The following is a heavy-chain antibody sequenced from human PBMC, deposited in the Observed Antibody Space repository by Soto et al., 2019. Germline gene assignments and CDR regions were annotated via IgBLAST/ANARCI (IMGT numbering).Heavy chain of an antibody. CDR1: GGSISSRSFY. CDR3: ARRDLSASHCWYFDL. CDR2: IYYTGTT. Sequence: QVHLQESGPGLVRPSETLSLTCAVSGGSISSRSFYWGWIRQSPGKGLGWIGSIYYTGTTYYNPALKSRVYISVDTSKSPFSLLLRSVTAADTAVYYCARRDLSASHCWYFDLWGRGTLVSVSS. J-gene: IGHJ2*01. V-gene: IGHV4-39*01.